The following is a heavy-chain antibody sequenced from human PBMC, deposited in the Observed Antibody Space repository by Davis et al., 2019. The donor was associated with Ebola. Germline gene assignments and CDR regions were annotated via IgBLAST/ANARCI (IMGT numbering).Heavy chain of an antibody. CDR1: GYTFTGYY. CDR3: ARAQGSTSFHYFDY. J-gene: IGHJ4*02. Sequence: ASVKVSRKASGYTFTGYYMHWVRQAPGQGLEWMGWINPNSGGTNYAQKFQGWVTMTRDTSISTAYMELSRLRSDDTAVYYCARAQGSTSFHYFDYWGQGTLVTVSS. V-gene: IGHV1-2*04. CDR2: INPNSGGT. D-gene: IGHD2-2*01.